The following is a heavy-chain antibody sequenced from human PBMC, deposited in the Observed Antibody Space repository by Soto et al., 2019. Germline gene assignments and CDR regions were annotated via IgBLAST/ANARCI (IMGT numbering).Heavy chain of an antibody. CDR2: TSYTGRP. CDR3: VMAGGASWMPAPPGMDV. CDR1: GDSISGGGFF. Sequence: QVQLQESGPGLVRPSQTLSLTCSVSGDSISGGGFFWIWIRPFPGKGLEWLGHTSYTGRPHYNPSPAARLNISVDSSKNHCSRKVRAPTAADTALYYWVMAGGASWMPAPPGMDVWGQGTAVVVS. V-gene: IGHV4-31*03. J-gene: IGHJ6*02. D-gene: IGHD2-2*01.